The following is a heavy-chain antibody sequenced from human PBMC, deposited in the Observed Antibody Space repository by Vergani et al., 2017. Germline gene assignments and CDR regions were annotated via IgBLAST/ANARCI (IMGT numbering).Heavy chain of an antibody. Sequence: EVQLLESGGGLVQPGGSLRLSCAASGFTFSSYAMSWVRQAPGKGLEWVSAISGSGGSTYYADSVKGRFTISRDNSKNTLYLQMNSLRAEDTAVYYCARYSSVWYEYFQHWGQGTLVTVSS. D-gene: IGHD6-19*01. CDR1: GFTFSSYA. V-gene: IGHV3-23*01. J-gene: IGHJ1*01. CDR2: ISGSGGST. CDR3: ARYSSVWYEYFQH.